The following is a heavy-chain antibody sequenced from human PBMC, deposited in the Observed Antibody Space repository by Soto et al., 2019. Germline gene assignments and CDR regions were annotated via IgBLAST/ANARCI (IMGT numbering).Heavy chain of an antibody. Sequence: QITLQESAPVLVRPTETLTLTCTYSGFSLSTSGVGVGWVRQSPGKALEWLAVIYWDDDKRYMPSLQNRLTISKDTSRNQVVLAMAHMLPMDTGTYYCARRLRQSCNSWDSGAFDIWGHGTVVAGS. D-gene: IGHD2-15*01. CDR2: IYWDDDK. CDR1: GFSLSTSGVG. J-gene: IGHJ3*02. CDR3: ARRLRQSCNSWDSGAFDI. V-gene: IGHV2-5*02.